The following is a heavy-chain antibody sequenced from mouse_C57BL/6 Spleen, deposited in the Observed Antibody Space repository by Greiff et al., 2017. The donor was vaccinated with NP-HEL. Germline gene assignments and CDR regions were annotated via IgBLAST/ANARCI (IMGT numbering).Heavy chain of an antibody. Sequence: QVQLQQSGAELAKPGASVKLSCKASGYTFPSYWLHWVKQRPGQGLVWIGYINPSSGYTKYNQKFKDKATFTADKSSSTAYMQLSSLTYEDSAVYYCARWGGDAMDYWGQGTSVTVSS. CDR3: ARWGGDAMDY. CDR2: INPSSGYT. CDR1: GYTFPSYW. J-gene: IGHJ4*01. V-gene: IGHV1-7*01.